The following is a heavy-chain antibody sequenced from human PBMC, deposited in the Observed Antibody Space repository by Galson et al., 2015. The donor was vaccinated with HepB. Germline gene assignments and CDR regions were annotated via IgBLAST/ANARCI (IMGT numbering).Heavy chain of an antibody. Sequence: SVKVSCKASGYTFTNYYMHWVRQAPGQGLEWMGIINPSGGSTTYAQKFQGRVTMTKDTSTSTVYMELSSLKSEDTAVYYCARVWGLGYDYWGQGTLVTVSS. J-gene: IGHJ4*02. CDR1: GYTFTNYY. CDR3: ARVWGLGYDY. V-gene: IGHV1-46*01. D-gene: IGHD3-16*01. CDR2: INPSGGST.